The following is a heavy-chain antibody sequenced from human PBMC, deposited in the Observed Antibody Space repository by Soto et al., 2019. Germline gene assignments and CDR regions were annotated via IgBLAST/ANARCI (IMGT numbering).Heavy chain of an antibody. D-gene: IGHD5-18*01. V-gene: IGHV1-69*12. CDR3: AGKEAQLWLSDWFDP. J-gene: IGHJ5*02. CDR1: GGTFSSYA. Sequence: QVQLVQSGAEVKKPGSSVQVSCKSSGGTFSSYAISWVRQAPGQGLEWMGGIIPIFGTAKYAQKFQGRVTITADESTSTAYMELSSLRSEDTAVYYCAGKEAQLWLSDWFDPWGQGTLVTVSS. CDR2: IIPIFGTA.